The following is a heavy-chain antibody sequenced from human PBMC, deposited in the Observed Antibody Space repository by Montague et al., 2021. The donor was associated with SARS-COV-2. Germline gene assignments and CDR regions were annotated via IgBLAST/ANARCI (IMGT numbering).Heavy chain of an antibody. CDR1: GGSINDHY. V-gene: IGHV4-59*08. J-gene: IGHJ2*01. CDR2: ISFNGKT. Sequence: SETLSLTCTVSGGSINDHYWSWTRQSPGKGLEWIGYISFNGKTNYNLSPKSRVTLSADASRNEFSLKLDSVTAADTAVYFCARRGYYDCAGYDWDLDLWGRGMMVTVSS. CDR3: ARRGYYDCAGYDWDLDL. D-gene: IGHD3-16*01.